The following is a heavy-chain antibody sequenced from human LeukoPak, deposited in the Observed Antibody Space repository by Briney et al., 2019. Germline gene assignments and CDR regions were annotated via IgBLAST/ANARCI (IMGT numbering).Heavy chain of an antibody. CDR2: ISYDGSNK. CDR1: GFTFSSYA. V-gene: IGHV3-30-3*02. CDR3: ARRSSSWVGGIDY. Sequence: GGPLRLSCAASGFTFSSYAMHWVRQAPGKGLEWVAVISYDGSNKYYADSVKGRFTISRDNSKNTLYLQMNSLRAEDTAVYYCARRSSSWVGGIDYWGQGTLVTVSS. J-gene: IGHJ4*02. D-gene: IGHD6-13*01.